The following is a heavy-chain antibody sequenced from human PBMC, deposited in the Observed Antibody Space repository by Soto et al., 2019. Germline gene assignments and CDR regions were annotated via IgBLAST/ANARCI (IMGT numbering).Heavy chain of an antibody. D-gene: IGHD3-22*01. CDR1: GGSISSGGYC. CDR3: ARAVVVVITKSYYYYYGMDV. V-gene: IGHV4-31*03. J-gene: IGHJ6*02. CDR2: IYYSGST. Sequence: PSETLSLTCTVSGGSISSGGYCWSWIRQHPGKGLEWIGYIYYSGSTYYNPSLKSRVTISVDPSKNRFSLKLSSVTAADTAVYYCARAVVVVITKSYYYYYGMDVWGQGTTVTVSS.